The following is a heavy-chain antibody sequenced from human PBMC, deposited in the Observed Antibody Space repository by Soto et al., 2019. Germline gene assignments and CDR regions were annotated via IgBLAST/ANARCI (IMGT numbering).Heavy chain of an antibody. V-gene: IGHV3-21*01. CDR2: IGSSSSYI. Sequence: LRLSCAASGFTFSSYSMNWVRQAPGKGLEWVSSIGSSSSYIYYADSVKGRFTISRDNAKNSLYLQMNSLRAEDTAVYYCARDHSSSWHYYYYGMDVWGQGTTVTVS. CDR3: ARDHSSSWHYYYYGMDV. D-gene: IGHD6-13*01. J-gene: IGHJ6*02. CDR1: GFTFSSYS.